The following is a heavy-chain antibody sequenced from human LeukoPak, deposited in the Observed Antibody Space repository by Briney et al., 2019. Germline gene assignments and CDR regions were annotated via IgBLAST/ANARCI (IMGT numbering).Heavy chain of an antibody. CDR1: GGAISNDNFY. V-gene: IGHV4-39*01. CDR2: INYSGTT. CDR3: ARLFDS. Sequence: SETLSLTCTVSGGAISNDNFYWGWVHQPPGKGLEWVGSINYSGTTYYNPSLRSRVSISVDTSRTQFFLRLNSVTAADTAVYYCARLFDSWGQGILVTVSS. J-gene: IGHJ4*02.